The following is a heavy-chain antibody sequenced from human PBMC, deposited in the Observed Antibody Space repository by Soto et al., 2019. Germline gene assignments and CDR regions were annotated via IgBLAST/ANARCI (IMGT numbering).Heavy chain of an antibody. CDR2: ISWNSGSI. CDR1: GFTFDDYA. Sequence: DVQLVESGGGLVQPGRSLRLSCAASGFTFDDYAMHWVRQAPGKGLEWVSGISWNSGSIGYADSVKGRFTISRDNAKNSLYLQMNSLRAEDTALYYCAKDGGYCSGGSCQDAFDIWGQGTMVTVSS. V-gene: IGHV3-9*01. J-gene: IGHJ3*02. CDR3: AKDGGYCSGGSCQDAFDI. D-gene: IGHD2-15*01.